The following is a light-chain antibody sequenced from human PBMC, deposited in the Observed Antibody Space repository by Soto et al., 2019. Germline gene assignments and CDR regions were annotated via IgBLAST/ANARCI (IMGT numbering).Light chain of an antibody. Sequence: EIVLTQSPGTLSLSPGERATLSCRASQRVSRSYLAWYQHKPGQAPRLLIYGASSRATGIPDRFSGSGSGTDFTLTISRLEPEDFAVYYCQQYGSSPWTFGQGTKVEIK. CDR3: QQYGSSPWT. CDR1: QRVSRSY. V-gene: IGKV3-20*01. CDR2: GAS. J-gene: IGKJ1*01.